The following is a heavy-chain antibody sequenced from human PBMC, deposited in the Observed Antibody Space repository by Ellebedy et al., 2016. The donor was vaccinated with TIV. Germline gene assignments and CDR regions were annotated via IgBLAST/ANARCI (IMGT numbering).Heavy chain of an antibody. Sequence: GESLKISXAASGFTLSNYAMRWVRQTPGQGLEWISHFSSGGEFIYYADSVKGRFTISRDNAKNSLYLQMNSLRDEDTAVYYCARDLPHWAFDIWGQGSMVTVSS. J-gene: IGHJ3*02. CDR3: ARDLPHWAFDI. CDR2: FSSGGEFI. V-gene: IGHV3-48*02. CDR1: GFTLSNYA.